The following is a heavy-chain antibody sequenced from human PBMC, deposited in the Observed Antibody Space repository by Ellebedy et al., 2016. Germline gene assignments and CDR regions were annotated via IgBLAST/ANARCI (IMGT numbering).Heavy chain of an antibody. CDR1: GGSVSSYY. J-gene: IGHJ5*02. CDR3: ARRAEGFNP. V-gene: IGHV4-4*07. CDR2: LYASVST. D-gene: IGHD4/OR15-4a*01. Sequence: SETLSLTXTVSGGSVSSYYWTWIRQPPGKGLEWIGRLYASVSTNYNPSLKSRVSMSVDTSKKEFSLKLSSVTAADTAVYYCARRAEGFNPWGQGTLVTVSS.